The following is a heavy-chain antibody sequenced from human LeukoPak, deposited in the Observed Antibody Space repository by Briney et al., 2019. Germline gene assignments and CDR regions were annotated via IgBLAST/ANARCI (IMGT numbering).Heavy chain of an antibody. V-gene: IGHV4-38-2*02. Sequence: SETLSLTCTVSGYSISSGYYWGWIRQPPGKGLEWIGSIYHSGSTYYNPSLKSRLTISVDTSKTQFSLKLSSVTAADTSVYYCASRSATYYYGSGSYWFDYWGQGTLVTVSS. CDR1: GYSISSGYY. CDR3: ASRSATYYYGSGSYWFDY. D-gene: IGHD3-10*01. CDR2: IYHSGST. J-gene: IGHJ4*02.